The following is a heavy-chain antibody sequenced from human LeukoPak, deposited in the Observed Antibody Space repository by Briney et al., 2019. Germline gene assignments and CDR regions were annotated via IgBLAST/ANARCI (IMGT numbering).Heavy chain of an antibody. D-gene: IGHD3-22*01. Sequence: SETLSLTCAVYGGSFSGYYWSWIRQPPGKGLEWIGEINHSGSTNYNPSLKSRVTISVDTSKNQFSLKLNSVTAADTAVYYCARSAMYYYDSSGPYYFDYWGQGTLVTVSS. CDR3: ARSAMYYYDSSGPYYFDY. V-gene: IGHV4-34*01. J-gene: IGHJ4*02. CDR2: INHSGST. CDR1: GGSFSGYY.